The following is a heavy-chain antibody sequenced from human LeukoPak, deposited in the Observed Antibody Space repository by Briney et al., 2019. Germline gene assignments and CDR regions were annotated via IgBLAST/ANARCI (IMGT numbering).Heavy chain of an antibody. V-gene: IGHV4-59*11. CDR2: IYYNGTT. J-gene: IGHJ4*02. Sequence: SETLSLTCTVSGGSISSHYWSWIRQPPGKGLEWIGYIYYNGTTNYNPSLKSRVTISVDTSKNQFSLRLSSVTAADTAVYYCARVAYKGAADYWGQGTLVTVSS. D-gene: IGHD2-21*01. CDR1: GGSISSHY. CDR3: ARVAYKGAADY.